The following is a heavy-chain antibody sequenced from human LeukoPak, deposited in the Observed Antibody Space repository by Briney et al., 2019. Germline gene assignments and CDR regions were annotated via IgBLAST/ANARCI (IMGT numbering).Heavy chain of an antibody. CDR3: ASHSAEYDILTGYHSYNSFDP. V-gene: IGHV4-39*01. Sequence: SETLSLTCTVSGGSISSSSYYWGWIRQSPGKGLEWIGSAYYSGSPYYDPSLKSRVTISVDTSKNQFSLKLSSVTAADTAVYYCASHSAEYDILTGYHSYNSFDPWGQGVLVTVSS. D-gene: IGHD3-9*01. CDR2: AYYSGSP. J-gene: IGHJ5*02. CDR1: GGSISSSSYY.